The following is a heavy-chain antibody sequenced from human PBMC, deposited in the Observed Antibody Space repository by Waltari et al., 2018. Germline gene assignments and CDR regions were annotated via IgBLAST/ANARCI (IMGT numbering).Heavy chain of an antibody. Sequence: QVQLVQAGAEVKKPGSPVKVSCKASGGTVSLYDITWVRPAPGQGLEWMGGIIPILGIANYAQKFQGRVTITADKSTSTAYMELSSLRSEDTAVYYCARDYKSANDYGDYEGYFDYWGQGTLVTVSS. J-gene: IGHJ4*02. CDR3: ARDYKSANDYGDYEGYFDY. CDR2: IIPILGIA. D-gene: IGHD4-17*01. CDR1: GGTVSLYD. V-gene: IGHV1-69*10.